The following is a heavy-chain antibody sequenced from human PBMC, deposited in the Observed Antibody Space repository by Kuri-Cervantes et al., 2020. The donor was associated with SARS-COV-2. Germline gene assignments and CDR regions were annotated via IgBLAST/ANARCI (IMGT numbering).Heavy chain of an antibody. V-gene: IGHV3-21*01. Sequence: GGSLRLSCAAPGFTFSSYSMNWVRQAPGKGLEWVSSISSSSSYIYYADSVKGRFTISRDNAKNSLYLQMNSLRAEDTAVYYCARDQCSSTSCYGTYYYYYYGMDVWGQGTTVTVSS. CDR3: ARDQCSSTSCYGTYYYYYYGMDV. J-gene: IGHJ6*02. CDR1: GFTFSSYS. D-gene: IGHD2-2*01. CDR2: ISSSSSYI.